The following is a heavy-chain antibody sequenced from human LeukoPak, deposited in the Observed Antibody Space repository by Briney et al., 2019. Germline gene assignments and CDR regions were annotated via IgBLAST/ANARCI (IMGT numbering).Heavy chain of an antibody. CDR2: IIPIFGTA. CDR1: GYTFTAYY. D-gene: IGHD2-21*02. V-gene: IGHV1-69*13. CDR3: AREGSMTAPHDAFDI. Sequence: ASVKVSCKGSGYTFTAYYVQWVRQAPGQGLEWMGGIIPIFGTANYAQKFQGRVTITADESTSTAYMELSSLRSEDTAVYYCAREGSMTAPHDAFDIWGQGTMVTVSS. J-gene: IGHJ3*02.